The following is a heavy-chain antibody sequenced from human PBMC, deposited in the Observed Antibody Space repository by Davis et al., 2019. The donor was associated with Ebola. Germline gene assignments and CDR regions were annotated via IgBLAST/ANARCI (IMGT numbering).Heavy chain of an antibody. Sequence: ASVKVSCKASGYTFTGYYMHWVRQAPGQGLEWMGWINPNSGGTNYAQKFQGRVTMTRDTSISTAYMELSRLRSDDTAVYYCARDLRSDYGGPYWYFDLWGRGTLVTVSS. CDR1: GYTFTGYY. CDR2: INPNSGGT. D-gene: IGHD4-23*01. CDR3: ARDLRSDYGGPYWYFDL. V-gene: IGHV1-2*02. J-gene: IGHJ2*01.